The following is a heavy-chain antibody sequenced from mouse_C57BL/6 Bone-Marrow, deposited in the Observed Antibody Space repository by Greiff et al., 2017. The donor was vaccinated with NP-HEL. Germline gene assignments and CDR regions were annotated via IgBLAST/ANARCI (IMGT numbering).Heavy chain of an antibody. J-gene: IGHJ2*01. CDR3: ARELPLYFDY. Sequence: QVQLQQSGAELVRPGASVKLSCKASGYTFTDYYINWVKQRPGQGLEWIARIYPGSGNTYYNEKFKGKATLTAEKSSSTAYMQLSSLSSEDSAVYFCARELPLYFDYWGKGTTLTVSS. D-gene: IGHD1-1*01. CDR2: IYPGSGNT. CDR1: GYTFTDYY. V-gene: IGHV1-76*01.